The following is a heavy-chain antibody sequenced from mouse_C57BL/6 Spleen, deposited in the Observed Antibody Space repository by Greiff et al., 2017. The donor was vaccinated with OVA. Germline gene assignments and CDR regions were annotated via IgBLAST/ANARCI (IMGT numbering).Heavy chain of an antibody. CDR1: GYTFTSYW. CDR3: ARGWFGYYAMDY. CDR2: IDPSDSYT. D-gene: IGHD2-3*01. Sequence: QVQLQQPGAELVRPGTSVKLSCKASGYTFTSYWMHWVKQRPGQGLEWIGVIDPSDSYTNYNQKFKGKATLTVDTSSSTAYMQLSSLTSEDSAVYYCARGWFGYYAMDYWGQGTSVTVSS. V-gene: IGHV1-59*01. J-gene: IGHJ4*01.